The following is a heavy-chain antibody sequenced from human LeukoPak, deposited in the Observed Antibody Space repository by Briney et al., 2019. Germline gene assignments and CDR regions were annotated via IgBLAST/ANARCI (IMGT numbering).Heavy chain of an antibody. V-gene: IGHV3-11*01. CDR2: ISSSGSTI. J-gene: IGHJ5*02. D-gene: IGHD3-3*01. CDR1: GFTFSDHY. Sequence: PGGSLRLSCAASGFTFSDHYMSWIRQAPGKGLEWVSYISSSGSTIYYADSVKGRFTISRDNAKNSLYLQMNSLRAEDTAVYYCARDRDDFWSGYYTGWFDPWGQGTLVTVSS. CDR3: ARDRDDFWSGYYTGWFDP.